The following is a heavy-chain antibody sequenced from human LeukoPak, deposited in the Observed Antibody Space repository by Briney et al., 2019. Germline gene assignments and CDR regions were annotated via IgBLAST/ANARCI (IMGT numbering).Heavy chain of an antibody. CDR3: ASLWSSSSTVDY. V-gene: IGHV3-72*01. CDR2: IRNKVDSHPT. J-gene: IGHJ4*02. D-gene: IGHD3-3*01. CDR1: GFIFSDRY. Sequence: GGSLRLSCAASGFIFSDRYMDWVRQAPGKGLEWVGRIRNKVDSHPTEYAAPGKRRFTISSDDSKNSVYLLMTSLKTDHPAVYYCASLWSSSSTVDYWGQGPLVPVSS.